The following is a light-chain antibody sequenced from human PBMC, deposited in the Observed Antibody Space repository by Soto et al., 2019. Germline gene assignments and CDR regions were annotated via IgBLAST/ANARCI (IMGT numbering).Light chain of an antibody. Sequence: DIQMTQSPSSLSASVGDRVTITCQASQNINIYLNWYQQSPGRAPKLLIYDASSLEKGFPSTFSGTGSGTHFTLTISSLQPEDIATYYCQPYDDLPFTFGPGTKVDIK. CDR2: DAS. J-gene: IGKJ3*01. CDR1: QNINIY. CDR3: QPYDDLPFT. V-gene: IGKV1-33*01.